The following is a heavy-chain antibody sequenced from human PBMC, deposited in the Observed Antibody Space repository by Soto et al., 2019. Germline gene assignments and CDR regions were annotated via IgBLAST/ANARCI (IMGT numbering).Heavy chain of an antibody. V-gene: IGHV1-69*12. CDR2: IIPIFGTA. Sequence: QVQLVQSGAEVKKPGSSVKVSCKASGGTFSSYAISWVRQAPGQGLEWMGGIIPIFGTANYAQKFKCRVKIPADECSRTAYMELSSLRSEDTAVYDCSAYVPYCGMDVWGQGSTDTVS. J-gene: IGHJ6*02. D-gene: IGHD2-15*01. CDR3: SAYVPYCGMDV. CDR1: GGTFSSYA.